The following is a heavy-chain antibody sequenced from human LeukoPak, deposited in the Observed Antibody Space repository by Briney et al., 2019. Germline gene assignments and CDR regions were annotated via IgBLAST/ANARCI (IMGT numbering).Heavy chain of an antibody. CDR3: TRTVEHGVIGGYYYYYGMDV. CDR2: IRSKAYGGTT. J-gene: IGHJ6*02. CDR1: GFTFGDYA. D-gene: IGHD3-10*01. V-gene: IGHV3-49*04. Sequence: GRSLRLSCTASGFTFGDYAMSWVRQAPGKGLEWVGFIRSKAYGGTTEYAASVKGRFTISRDDSKSIAYLQMNSLKTDDTAVYYCTRTVEHGVIGGYYYYYGMDVWGQGTTVTVSS.